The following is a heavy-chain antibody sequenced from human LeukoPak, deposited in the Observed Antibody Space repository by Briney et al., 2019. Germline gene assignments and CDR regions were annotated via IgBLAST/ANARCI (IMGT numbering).Heavy chain of an antibody. Sequence: GGSLRLSCAASGFTFSSYSMNWVRQAPGKGLEWVSSISSSSSYIYYADSVKGRFTISRDNAKNSLYLQMNSLRAEDTAVYYCARDPGYCSGGSCQYYYYYYMDVWGKGTTVTVSS. CDR1: GFTFSSYS. CDR3: ARDPGYCSGGSCQYYYYYYMDV. J-gene: IGHJ6*03. V-gene: IGHV3-21*01. D-gene: IGHD2-15*01. CDR2: ISSSSSYI.